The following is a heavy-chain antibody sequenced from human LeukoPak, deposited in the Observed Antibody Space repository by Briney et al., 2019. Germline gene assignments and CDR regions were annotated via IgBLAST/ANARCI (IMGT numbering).Heavy chain of an antibody. Sequence: SQTRSLTCTVSGGSISSGDYYWSWIRQPPGKGLEWIGYIYYSGSTYYNPSLKSRVTISVDTSKNQFSLKLSSVTAADTAVYYCARERIQLWFIFDYWGQGTLVTVSS. D-gene: IGHD5-18*01. V-gene: IGHV4-30-4*01. CDR1: GGSISSGDYY. CDR3: ARERIQLWFIFDY. J-gene: IGHJ4*02. CDR2: IYYSGST.